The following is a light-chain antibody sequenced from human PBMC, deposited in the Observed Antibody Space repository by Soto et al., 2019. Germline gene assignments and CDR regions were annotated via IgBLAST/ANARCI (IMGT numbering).Light chain of an antibody. CDR2: SYN. CDR3: AAWDDILNGVL. Sequence: QSVLTQPPSASGTPGQRVIISCSGSSSNIGSNTVNWYQQIPGTAPKLLIYSYNQRPSGVPDRFSGCKSDTSASLAISGLQSEDEAEYYCAAWDDILNGVLFGGGTKLTVL. J-gene: IGLJ2*01. V-gene: IGLV1-44*01. CDR1: SSNIGSNT.